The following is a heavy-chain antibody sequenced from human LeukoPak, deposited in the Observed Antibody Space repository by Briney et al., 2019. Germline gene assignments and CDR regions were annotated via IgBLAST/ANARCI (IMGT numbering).Heavy chain of an antibody. D-gene: IGHD1-7*01. CDR3: ARVELSEDWFDP. V-gene: IGHV1-18*01. CDR1: GGTFSSYA. CDR2: MSAYNNNT. Sequence: GASVKVSCKASGGTFSSYAISWVRQAPGQGLEWMGWMSAYNNNTNYAQKLQGRVTMTTDTSTSTAYMELSRLRSDDTAVYYCARVELSEDWFDPWGQGTLVTVSS. J-gene: IGHJ5*02.